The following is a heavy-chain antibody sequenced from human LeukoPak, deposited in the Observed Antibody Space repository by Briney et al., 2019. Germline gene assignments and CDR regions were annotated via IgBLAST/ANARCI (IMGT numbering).Heavy chain of an antibody. CDR2: ISSSGDTI. CDR1: GFTFSSYE. D-gene: IGHD6-13*01. J-gene: IGHJ4*02. Sequence: GGSLRLSCAASGFTFSSYEMNWVRQAPGKGLEWVSYISSSGDTIYSADSVKGRLTISRDNAKNLLYLQMNSLRAEDTAVYYCARDYSAAGDYWGQGTLVTVSS. CDR3: ARDYSAAGDY. V-gene: IGHV3-48*03.